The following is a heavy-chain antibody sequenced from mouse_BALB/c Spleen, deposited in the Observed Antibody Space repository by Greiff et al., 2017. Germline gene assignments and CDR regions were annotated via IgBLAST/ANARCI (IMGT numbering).Heavy chain of an antibody. CDR2: INPSNGGT. Sequence: QVQLQQSGAELVKPGASVKLSCKASGYTFTSYYMYWVKQRPGQGLEWIGGINPSNGGTNFNEKFKSKATLTVDKSSSTAYMQLSSLTSEDSAVYYCTREGGGSSYDYWGQGTTLTVSS. CDR1: GYTFTSYY. CDR3: TREGGGSSYDY. J-gene: IGHJ2*01. V-gene: IGHV1S81*02. D-gene: IGHD1-1*01.